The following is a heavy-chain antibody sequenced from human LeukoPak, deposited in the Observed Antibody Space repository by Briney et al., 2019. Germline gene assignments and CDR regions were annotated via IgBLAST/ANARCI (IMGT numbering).Heavy chain of an antibody. CDR1: GGSFSGYY. V-gene: IGHV4-34*01. CDR2: INHSGST. Sequence: SETLSLTCAVYGGSFSGYYWSWIRQPPGKGLEWIGEINHSGSTNYNPSLKSRVTISVDTSKNQFSLKLSSVTAADTAFYYCASQGHHGKIVGTTLSYFYMDVWGKGTTVTVTS. J-gene: IGHJ6*03. D-gene: IGHD1-26*01. CDR3: ASQGHHGKIVGTTLSYFYMDV.